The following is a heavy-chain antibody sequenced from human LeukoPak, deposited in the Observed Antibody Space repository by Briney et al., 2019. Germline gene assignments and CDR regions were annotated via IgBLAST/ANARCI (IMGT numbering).Heavy chain of an antibody. V-gene: IGHV3-23*01. CDR3: AKSRQRCSSTSCYLWFDP. Sequence: PGGSLRLSCAASGFTFSSYAMSWVAPAPGKGRGCVLAIIGSGGSSYYAESVKGRFTISRDNSQNTLYLQMNSLRAEDTAVYYCAKSRQRCSSTSCYLWFDPWGQGTLVTVSS. CDR1: GFTFSSYA. J-gene: IGHJ5*02. D-gene: IGHD2-2*01. CDR2: IIGSGGSS.